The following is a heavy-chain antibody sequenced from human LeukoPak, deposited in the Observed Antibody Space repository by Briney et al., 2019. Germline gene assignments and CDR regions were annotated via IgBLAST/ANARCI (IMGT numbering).Heavy chain of an antibody. CDR2: IRGKASGGTT. CDR3: ARDMETTETGDDY. J-gene: IGHJ4*02. D-gene: IGHD4-17*01. Sequence: PGGSLRLSCTTSGFTFGDYRMNWVRQAPGKGLEWVGVIRGKASGGTTDYAASVKGRFTISRDDSKSIAYLQMSSLKIEDTAVYYCARDMETTETGDDYWGQGTLVTVSS. V-gene: IGHV3-49*04. CDR1: GFTFGDYR.